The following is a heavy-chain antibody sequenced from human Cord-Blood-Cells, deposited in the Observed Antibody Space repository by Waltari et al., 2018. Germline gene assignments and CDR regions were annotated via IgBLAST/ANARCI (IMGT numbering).Heavy chain of an antibody. V-gene: IGHV3-15*01. CDR3: TTDPFKTAMVTPDAFDI. Sequence: EVQLVESGGGLVKPGGSLRLSCAASGFTFSNAWMSWVRQAPGKGLEWVGRIKSKTDGGTTDYAAPVKGRFTISRDDSKNTLYLQMNSLKTEDTAVYYCTTDPFKTAMVTPDAFDIWGQGTMVTVSS. CDR1: GFTFSNAW. CDR2: IKSKTDGGTT. D-gene: IGHD5-18*01. J-gene: IGHJ3*02.